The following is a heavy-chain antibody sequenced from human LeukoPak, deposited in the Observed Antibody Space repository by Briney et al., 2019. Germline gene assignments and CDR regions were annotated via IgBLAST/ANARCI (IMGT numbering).Heavy chain of an antibody. V-gene: IGHV1-46*01. J-gene: IGHJ4*02. CDR2: INPSGGST. Sequence: ASVKVSCKASGYTFTSYYMHWVRQAPGQGLEWMGIINPSGGSTSYAQKFQGRVTMTRDMSTSTVYMELSSLRSEDTAVYYCARHEGVDTAMMDWGQGTLVTVSS. CDR3: ARHEGVDTAMMD. CDR1: GYTFTSYY. D-gene: IGHD5-18*01.